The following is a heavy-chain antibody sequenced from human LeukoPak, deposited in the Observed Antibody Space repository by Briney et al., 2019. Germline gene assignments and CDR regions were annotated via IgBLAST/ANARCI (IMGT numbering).Heavy chain of an antibody. Sequence: PGGSPKLSCAASGLTFTNYGMTWVRLAPGKGLEWVSSISGSGSDTYYADSVKGRFTISRDNSKSTLYVQMVSLRAEDTAIYYCAGSSGWWAHDYWGQGTLVTVSS. V-gene: IGHV3-23*01. CDR2: ISGSGSDT. CDR3: AGSSGWWAHDY. J-gene: IGHJ4*02. D-gene: IGHD6-19*01. CDR1: GLTFTNYG.